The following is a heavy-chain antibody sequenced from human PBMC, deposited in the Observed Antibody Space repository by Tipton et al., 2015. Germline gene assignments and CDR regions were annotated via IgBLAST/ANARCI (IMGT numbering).Heavy chain of an antibody. CDR2: INHSGST. J-gene: IGHJ6*02. Sequence: TLSLTCAVYGGSFSGYYWSWIRQSPGKGLEWIGEINHSGSTNYNPSLKSRVTISVDTSKNQFSLKLTSVAAADTAVYYCARSRTNIVVVPADYGMDVWGQGTTVTVSS. D-gene: IGHD2-2*01. V-gene: IGHV4-34*01. CDR3: ARSRTNIVVVPADYGMDV. CDR1: GGSFSGYY.